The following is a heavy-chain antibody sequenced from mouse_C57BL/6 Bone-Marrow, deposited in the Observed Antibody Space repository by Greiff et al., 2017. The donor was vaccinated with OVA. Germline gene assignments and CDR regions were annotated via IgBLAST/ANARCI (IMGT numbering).Heavy chain of an antibody. V-gene: IGHV1-50*01. CDR1: GYTFTSYW. CDR2: FDPSDSYT. J-gene: IGHJ3*01. CDR3: ASAVFAY. Sequence: VQLQQPGAELVKPGASVKLSCKASGYTFTSYWMQWVKQRPGQGLEWIGEFDPSDSYTNYNQKFKGKATLTVDTSSSTAYMQLSSLTSEDSAVYYCASAVFAYWGQGTLVTVSA.